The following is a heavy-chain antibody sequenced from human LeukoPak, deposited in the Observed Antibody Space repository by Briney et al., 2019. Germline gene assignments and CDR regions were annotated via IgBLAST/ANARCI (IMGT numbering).Heavy chain of an antibody. CDR3: ARLYSSSSFWFYGRFGPYYFDY. CDR2: IYYSGST. D-gene: IGHD6-6*01. V-gene: IGHV4-59*01. Sequence: PSETLSLTCTVSGGSISSYYWSWIRQPPGKRLEWIGYIYYSGSTNYNPSLESRVTISVDTSKNQFSLNLSSVTAADTAVYYCARLYSSSSFWFYGRFGPYYFDYWGQGTLVTVSS. J-gene: IGHJ4*02. CDR1: GGSISSYY.